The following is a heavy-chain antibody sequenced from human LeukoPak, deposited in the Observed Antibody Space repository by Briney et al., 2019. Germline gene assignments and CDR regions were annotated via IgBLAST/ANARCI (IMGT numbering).Heavy chain of an antibody. J-gene: IGHJ4*02. CDR3: ARDWDY. Sequence: GGSLRLSCAASGFTFSSYSMNWVRQAPGKGLEWVSYISSSSKTIYYADSVKGRFTISRDNAKNSLYLQMNSLRAEDTAVYYCARDWDYWGQGTLVTVSS. CDR2: ISSSSKTI. CDR1: GFTFSSYS. V-gene: IGHV3-48*04.